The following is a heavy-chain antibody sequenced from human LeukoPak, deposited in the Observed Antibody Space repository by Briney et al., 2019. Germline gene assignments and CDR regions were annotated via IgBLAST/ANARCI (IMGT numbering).Heavy chain of an antibody. Sequence: PGGSLRLSCAASGFTFSDYYMSWIRQAPGKGLEWVSYISSSGSTIYYADSVKGRFTISRDNSKNTLYLQMNSLRAEDTAVYYCTKPLYYYGSGSFTFDYWGQGTLVTVSS. CDR3: TKPLYYYGSGSFTFDY. J-gene: IGHJ4*02. CDR1: GFTFSDYY. D-gene: IGHD3-10*01. V-gene: IGHV3-11*01. CDR2: ISSSGSTI.